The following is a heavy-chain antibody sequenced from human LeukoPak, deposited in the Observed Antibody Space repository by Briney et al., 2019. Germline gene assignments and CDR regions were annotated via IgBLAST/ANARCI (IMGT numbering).Heavy chain of an antibody. CDR3: ARGVDTAMVGWFDP. J-gene: IGHJ5*02. CDR1: GGSFSGYY. V-gene: IGHV4-34*01. D-gene: IGHD5-18*01. Sequence: PSETLSLTCAVYGGSFSGYYWSWIRQPPGKGLEWIGEINHSGSTNYNPSLKSRVTKSVDMSKNQFSLKLSSVTAADTAVYYCARGVDTAMVGWFDPWGQGTLVTVSS. CDR2: INHSGST.